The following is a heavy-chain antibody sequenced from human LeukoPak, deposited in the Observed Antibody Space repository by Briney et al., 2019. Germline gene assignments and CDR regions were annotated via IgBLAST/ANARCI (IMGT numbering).Heavy chain of an antibody. CDR2: INSDGSST. CDR1: GFTFSNFA. J-gene: IGHJ3*02. CDR3: AREDVRLVGGAFDI. V-gene: IGHV3-74*01. D-gene: IGHD3-16*01. Sequence: SGGSLRLSCAASGFTFSNFAMSWVRQGPGKGLVWVSHINSDGSSTRHADSVKGRFTISRDNAKNTLYLQMNSLRAEDTAVYYCAREDVRLVGGAFDIWGQGTVVTVSS.